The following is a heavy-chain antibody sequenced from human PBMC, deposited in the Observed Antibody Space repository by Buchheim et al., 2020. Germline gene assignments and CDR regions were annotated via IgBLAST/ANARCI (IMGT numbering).Heavy chain of an antibody. CDR3: ARPIGNGWFEDDY. Sequence: EVQLVESGGGLVQPGGSLRLSCAASGFTFSSYWMSWVRQSPGMGLEWVANINQDGAEKYYVDSVKGRFTISRDNAKKSLYLQMNSLRADDTAVYFCARPIGNGWFEDDYWGQGT. V-gene: IGHV3-7*01. J-gene: IGHJ4*02. D-gene: IGHD6-19*01. CDR2: INQDGAEK. CDR1: GFTFSSYW.